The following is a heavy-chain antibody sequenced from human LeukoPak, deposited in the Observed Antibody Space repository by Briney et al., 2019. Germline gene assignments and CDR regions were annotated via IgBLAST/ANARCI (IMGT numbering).Heavy chain of an antibody. V-gene: IGHV1-46*01. CDR2: INPSGDRT. CDR3: TRALPHRRLMDTTMEQHWFDP. CDR1: GYIFTSYY. D-gene: IGHD5-18*01. J-gene: IGHJ5*02. Sequence: ASVKVSCKASGYIFTSYYIHWVRQAPGQGLEWMGLINPSGDRTNYAQKFQGRVTMTRDMSTSTVYMELSSLRSEDTAMYYCTRALPHRRLMDTTMEQHWFDPWGQGTLVTVSS.